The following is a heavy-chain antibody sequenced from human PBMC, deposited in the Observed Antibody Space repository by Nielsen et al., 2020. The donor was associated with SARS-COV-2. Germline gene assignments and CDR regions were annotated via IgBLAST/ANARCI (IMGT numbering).Heavy chain of an antibody. Sequence: ASVKVSCKASGYTFTSYAMHWVRQAPGQRLEWMGWINAGNGNTKYSQKFQGRVTITRDTSASTAYMELSSLRSEDTAVYYCARDRNDYSNYEYYMDVWGKGTTVTVSS. J-gene: IGHJ6*03. D-gene: IGHD4-11*01. CDR2: INAGNGNT. CDR1: GYTFTSYA. V-gene: IGHV1-3*01. CDR3: ARDRNDYSNYEYYMDV.